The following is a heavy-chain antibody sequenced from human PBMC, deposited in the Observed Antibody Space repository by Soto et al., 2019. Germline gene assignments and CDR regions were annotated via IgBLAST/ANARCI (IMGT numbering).Heavy chain of an antibody. Sequence: ASGKVSCKASGGTIRSYTISWVRQAPRQRLEWMGRIIPILGIANYAQKFQGRVTMTRDTSTRTLYMELSSLRSEDTAVYYCARGGDDILATSGRRTNWFDPWGQGALVTVSS. CDR3: ARGGDDILATSGRRTNWFDP. CDR1: GGTIRSYT. J-gene: IGHJ5*02. V-gene: IGHV1-69*02. D-gene: IGHD3-9*01. CDR2: IIPILGIA.